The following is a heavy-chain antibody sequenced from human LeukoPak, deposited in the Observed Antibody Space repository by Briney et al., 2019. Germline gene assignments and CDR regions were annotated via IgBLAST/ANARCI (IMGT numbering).Heavy chain of an antibody. CDR1: GGSISSHY. CDR3: ARSASLFGVVIIYSDY. V-gene: IGHV4-59*11. J-gene: IGHJ4*02. Sequence: PSETLSLTCTVSGGSISSHYWSWIRQPPGKGLEWIGYIYYSGSTNYNPSLKSRVTISVDTSKNQFSLKLSSVTAADTAVYYCARSASLFGVVIIYSDYWGQGTLVTVSS. CDR2: IYYSGST. D-gene: IGHD3-3*01.